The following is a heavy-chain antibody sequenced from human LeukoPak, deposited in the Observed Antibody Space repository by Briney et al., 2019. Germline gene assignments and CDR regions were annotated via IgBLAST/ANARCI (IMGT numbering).Heavy chain of an antibody. D-gene: IGHD3-22*01. CDR3: ARESSSDDSSGYYQGWFDP. J-gene: IGHJ5*02. V-gene: IGHV4-39*07. Sequence: SETLSLTCTVSGGPISSSSYYWGWIRQPPGKGLEWIGSIYYSGSTYYNPSLKSRVTISVDTSKNQFSLKLSSVTAADTAVYYCARESSSDDSSGYYQGWFDPWGQGTLVTVSS. CDR1: GGPISSSSYY. CDR2: IYYSGST.